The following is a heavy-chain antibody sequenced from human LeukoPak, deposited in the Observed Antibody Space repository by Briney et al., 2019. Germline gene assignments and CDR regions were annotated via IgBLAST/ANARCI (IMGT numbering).Heavy chain of an antibody. CDR2: INIDGSNT. CDR3: ARFLSSWYGMDV. D-gene: IGHD6-13*01. V-gene: IGHV3-74*01. Sequence: GGSLRLSCAASGFTFGSYWMHWVRQAPGKGLVWVSRINIDGSNTVYADSVKGRFTISRDNAKNTLYLQMNSLRGEDTAVYYCARFLSSWYGMDVWGQGTTVTVSS. CDR1: GFTFGSYW. J-gene: IGHJ6*02.